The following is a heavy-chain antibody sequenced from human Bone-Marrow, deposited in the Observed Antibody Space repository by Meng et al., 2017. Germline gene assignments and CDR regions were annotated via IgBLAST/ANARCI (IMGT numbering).Heavy chain of an antibody. J-gene: IGHJ5*02. Sequence: GSLRLSCTVSGASISSSYWSWIRQPPGKAPEWIGYTHYSGTATYNPSLKSRVTISVDTSKNHFSLKLSSVTAADTAIYYCGRGSTGAFDLRGQGILVTVSS. D-gene: IGHD1-14*01. CDR1: GASISSSY. CDR2: THYSGTA. CDR3: GRGSTGAFDL. V-gene: IGHV4-59*13.